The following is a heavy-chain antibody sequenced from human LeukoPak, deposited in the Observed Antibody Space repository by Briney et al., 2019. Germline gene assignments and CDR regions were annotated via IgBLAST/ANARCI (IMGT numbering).Heavy chain of an antibody. D-gene: IGHD5-18*01. CDR2: IYYSGST. J-gene: IGHJ4*02. CDR3: ASRGYSYGPFDY. V-gene: IGHV4-59*08. Sequence: PSETLSLTCTVSGGSISSYYWSWIRQPPGKGLEWIGYIYYSGSTNYNPSLKSRVTISVDTSKNQFSLKLSSVTAADTAVYYCASRGYSYGPFDYWGPGTLVTVSS. CDR1: GGSISSYY.